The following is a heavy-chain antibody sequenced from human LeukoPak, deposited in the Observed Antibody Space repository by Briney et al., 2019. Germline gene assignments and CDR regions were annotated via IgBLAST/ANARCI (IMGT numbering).Heavy chain of an antibody. J-gene: IGHJ3*02. D-gene: IGHD3-16*01. CDR3: ARGGLDHAFDI. Sequence: GGSLRLSCAASGFTFTDYWMHWVRQAPGKGLVWVSRVDNAWTKTIYADSVQGRFTISRDNAKNSLYLQINSLRAEDTAIYYCARGGLDHAFDIWGQGTMVTFSS. CDR1: GFTFTDYW. CDR2: VDNAWTKT. V-gene: IGHV3-74*01.